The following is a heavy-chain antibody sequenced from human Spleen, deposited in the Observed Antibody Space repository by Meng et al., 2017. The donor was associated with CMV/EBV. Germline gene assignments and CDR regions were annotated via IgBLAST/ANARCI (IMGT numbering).Heavy chain of an antibody. CDR2: ISGSGAGT. Sequence: SCAASGFSFSSYAMSWARQAPGKGLEWVSTISGSGAGTYYADSVKGRFSISRDNSKNTLYLQMKSLRAEDTALYYCAKLHSGNYFDYWGQGTLVTVSS. CDR3: AKLHSGNYFDY. CDR1: GFSFSSYA. D-gene: IGHD1-26*01. V-gene: IGHV3-23*01. J-gene: IGHJ4*02.